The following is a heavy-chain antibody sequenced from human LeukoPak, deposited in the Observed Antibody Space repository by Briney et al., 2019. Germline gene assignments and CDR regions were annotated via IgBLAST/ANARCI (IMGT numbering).Heavy chain of an antibody. CDR1: GFTFSNVW. CDR2: IISISGGGTS. CDR3: TTHRGEWVLDS. V-gene: IGHV3-15*01. J-gene: IGHJ4*02. Sequence: PGGSLRLSCAASGFTFSNVWMSWVRQLPGKGLEWVGRIISISGGGTSDYPAPVKGRFTISRDDSKNTVYLQMNSLKTEDTAVYYCTTHRGEWVLDSWGQGTLVTVSS. D-gene: IGHD3-16*01.